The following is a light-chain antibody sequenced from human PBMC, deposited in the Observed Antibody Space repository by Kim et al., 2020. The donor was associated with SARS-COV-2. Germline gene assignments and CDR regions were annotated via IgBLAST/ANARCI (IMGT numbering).Light chain of an antibody. CDR3: QQYGCSPLT. V-gene: IGKV3-20*01. J-gene: IGKJ4*01. CDR1: QSVSSNY. CDR2: GAS. Sequence: EIVLTQSPGTLSLSPGERATVSCRASQSVSSNYLAWYQQKPGQAPRLLIYGASSRATGIPDRFSGSGSETDFTLTISRLDPEDFAVYYCQQYGCSPLTFGGGTKVEIK.